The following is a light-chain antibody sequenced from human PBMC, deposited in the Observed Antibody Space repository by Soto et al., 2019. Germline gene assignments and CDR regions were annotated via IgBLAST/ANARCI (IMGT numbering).Light chain of an antibody. Sequence: ETLLTQSPATLSLSPGERATLSCSASQSVNNFLAWYQQKPGQAPRLLIYDASYRAIGVPTRFSGSGSGTDFTLTISSLEPEDFAVYYCQQRGDLPDTFGPRTTVEIK. CDR3: QQRGDLPDT. CDR1: QSVNNF. V-gene: IGKV3-11*01. J-gene: IGKJ3*01. CDR2: DAS.